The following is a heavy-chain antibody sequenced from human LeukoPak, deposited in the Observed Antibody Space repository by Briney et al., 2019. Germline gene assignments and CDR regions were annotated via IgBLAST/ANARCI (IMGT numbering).Heavy chain of an antibody. D-gene: IGHD5-12*01. J-gene: IGHJ4*02. CDR3: ARYRGASGYHFDY. CDR2: IYRSGST. CDR1: GGSISSSSYY. Sequence: SETLSLTCTVSGGSISSSSYYWGWIRQPPGKGLEWIGEIYRSGSTNYNPSLKSRVTISLDESKNQFSLRLSSVTAADTAVYYCARYRGASGYHFDYWGQGTLVTVSS. V-gene: IGHV4-39*07.